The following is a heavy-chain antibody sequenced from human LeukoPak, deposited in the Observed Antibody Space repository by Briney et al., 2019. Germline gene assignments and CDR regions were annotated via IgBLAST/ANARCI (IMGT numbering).Heavy chain of an antibody. D-gene: IGHD6-13*01. Sequence: QPGGSLRLSCVASGFTFSGYAMSWVRQAPGKGLEWVAFIRYDGSNKYYADSVKGRFTISRDNSKNTLYLQMNSLRAEDTAVYYCAKGAREQQLVQDYWGQGTLVTVSS. CDR3: AKGAREQQLVQDY. CDR2: IRYDGSNK. V-gene: IGHV3-30*02. J-gene: IGHJ4*02. CDR1: GFTFSGYA.